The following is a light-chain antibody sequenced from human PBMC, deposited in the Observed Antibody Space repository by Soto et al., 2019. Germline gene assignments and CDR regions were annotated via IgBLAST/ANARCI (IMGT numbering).Light chain of an antibody. CDR3: QSYDSSLSGYVV. CDR2: GNN. Sequence: SVLTQPPSVSGAPGQRVTISCTGNSSIIGAGYDVHWYQQLPGTAPKLLIYGNNNRPSGVPDRFSGSKSGTSASLAITGLQAEDEADYYCQSYDSSLSGYVVFGGGTKLTVL. CDR1: SSIIGAGYD. J-gene: IGLJ2*01. V-gene: IGLV1-40*01.